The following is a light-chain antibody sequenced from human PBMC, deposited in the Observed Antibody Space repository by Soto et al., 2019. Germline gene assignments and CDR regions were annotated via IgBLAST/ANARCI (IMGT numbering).Light chain of an antibody. CDR1: SSDVGGYNY. V-gene: IGLV2-14*01. J-gene: IGLJ1*01. Sequence: QSALTQPASVSGSPGQSIAISCTGTSSDVGGYNYVSWYQQHPGKAPKLMVYDVNDRPSGVSDRFSGSKSGNTASLTISGRQAEDEADYYCRSYTSSSTYVFGTGTKLTVL. CDR3: RSYTSSSTYV. CDR2: DVN.